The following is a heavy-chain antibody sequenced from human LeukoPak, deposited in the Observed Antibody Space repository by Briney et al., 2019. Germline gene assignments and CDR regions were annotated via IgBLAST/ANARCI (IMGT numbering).Heavy chain of an antibody. V-gene: IGHV3-7*01. CDR1: GFTFSSYS. D-gene: IGHD6-19*01. CDR2: INRDETDI. J-gene: IGHJ1*01. CDR3: ARGDGRGRSDGAT. Sequence: GGSLRLSCSASGFTFSSYSMNWVRQAPEDGLEWVAIINRDETDIYYVDSVKGRFTISRDNAKSSLFLEMNSLRVEDTGVYYCARGDGRGRSDGATWGPGTLVTVSS.